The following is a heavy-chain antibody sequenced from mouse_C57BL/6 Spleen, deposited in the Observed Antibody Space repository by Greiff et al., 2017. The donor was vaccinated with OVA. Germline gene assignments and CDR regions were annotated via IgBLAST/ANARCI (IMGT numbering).Heavy chain of an antibody. J-gene: IGHJ1*03. V-gene: IGHV3-6*01. D-gene: IGHD3-3*01. Sequence: EVKLQESGPGLVKPSQSLSLTCSVTGYSITSGYYWNWIRQFPGNKLEWMGYISYDGSNNYNPSLKNRISITRDTSKNQFFLKLNSVTTEDTATYYCAREEGRWYFDVWGTGTTVTVSS. CDR3: AREEGRWYFDV. CDR2: ISYDGSN. CDR1: GYSITSGYY.